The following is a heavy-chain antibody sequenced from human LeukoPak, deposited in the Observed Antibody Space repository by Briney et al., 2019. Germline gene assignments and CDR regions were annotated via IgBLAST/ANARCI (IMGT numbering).Heavy chain of an antibody. V-gene: IGHV3-23*01. Sequence: GGSLRLSCAASGFTFSSYAMSWVRQAPGKGLEWVSAISGSGGSTYYADSVKGRFTISRDNSKNTLYLQMNSLRAEDTAVYYCAKQTYYYDSSGETFDYRGQRTLVTVSS. CDR3: AKQTYYYDSSGETFDY. D-gene: IGHD3-22*01. CDR1: GFTFSSYA. CDR2: ISGSGGST. J-gene: IGHJ4*02.